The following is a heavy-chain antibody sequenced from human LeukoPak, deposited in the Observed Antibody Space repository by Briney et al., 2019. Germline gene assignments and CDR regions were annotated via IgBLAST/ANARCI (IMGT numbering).Heavy chain of an antibody. CDR1: GFTFSSYS. CDR2: ITSSSNYI. Sequence: GESLRLSCAASGFTFSSYSMNWVCQAPGKGLEWVSSITSSSNYIYYADSVKGRFTISRDNAKNSLYLQMNSLRAEDTAVYYCARDNSNTNWGQGTLVTVSS. J-gene: IGHJ4*02. D-gene: IGHD1-1*01. V-gene: IGHV3-21*01. CDR3: ARDNSNTN.